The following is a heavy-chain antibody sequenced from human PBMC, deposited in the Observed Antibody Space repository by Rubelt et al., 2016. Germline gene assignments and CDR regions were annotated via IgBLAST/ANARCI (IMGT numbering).Heavy chain of an antibody. CDR2: ISFDGSNQ. J-gene: IGHJ4*02. Sequence: HVQLVESGGGVVQPGRSLRLSCVASGLNFTRYTMHWVRQAPGKGLEWVSLISFDGSNQYYADSLRGRFTISRDNSRSTLYLQVNSLGIEDTASYYCAGGPGTYCIGSGCLETDYWGQGTLVSVSS. CDR1: GLNFTRYT. D-gene: IGHD1-14*01. CDR3: AGGPGTYCIGSGCLETDY. V-gene: IGHV3-30*04.